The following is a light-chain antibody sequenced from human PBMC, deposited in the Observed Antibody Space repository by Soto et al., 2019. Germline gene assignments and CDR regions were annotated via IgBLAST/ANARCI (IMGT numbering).Light chain of an antibody. CDR1: SSDVGSYNH. Sequence: QSALTQPPSVSGSPGQSVTISCTGTSSDVGSYNHVSWYQQPPGTAPKHMIYEVSHRPSGVPDRFSGSKSGNTASLTISGLQAEDEADYYCSSYRSISTPWVFGGGTKLTVL. CDR2: EVS. CDR3: SSYRSISTPWV. V-gene: IGLV2-18*02. J-gene: IGLJ2*01.